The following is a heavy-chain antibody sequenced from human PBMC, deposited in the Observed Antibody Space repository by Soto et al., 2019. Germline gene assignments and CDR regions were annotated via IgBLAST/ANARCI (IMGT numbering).Heavy chain of an antibody. CDR3: ARDRRSSSWDNYYYYYGMDV. D-gene: IGHD6-13*01. CDR1: GFTFSSYG. Sequence: PGGSLRLSCAASGFTFSSYGMHWVRQAPGKGLEWVAVIWYDGSNKYYADSVKGRFTISRDNSKNTLYLQMSSLRAEDTAVYYCARDRRSSSWDNYYYYYGMDVWGQGTTVTSP. J-gene: IGHJ6*02. V-gene: IGHV3-33*01. CDR2: IWYDGSNK.